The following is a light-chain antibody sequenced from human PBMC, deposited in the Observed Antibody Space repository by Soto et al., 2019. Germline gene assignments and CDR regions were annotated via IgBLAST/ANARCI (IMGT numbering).Light chain of an antibody. CDR1: SSDVGGYNY. V-gene: IGLV2-11*01. CDR2: DVS. CDR3: CSYAGRYTYV. Sequence: QSVLTQPRSVSGSPGQSVTISCSGTSSDVGGYNYVSWYQQHPGKAPKLMIYDVSKRPSGVPDRFSGSKSGNTAPLTISGLQAEDEADYYCCSYAGRYTYVFGTGTKATVL. J-gene: IGLJ1*01.